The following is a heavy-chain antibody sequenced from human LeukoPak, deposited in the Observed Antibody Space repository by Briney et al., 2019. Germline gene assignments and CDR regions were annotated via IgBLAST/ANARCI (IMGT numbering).Heavy chain of an antibody. Sequence: GGSLRLSCAASGFTFSSYGMHWVRQAPGKGLEWVAFIRYDGSNKYYADSVKGRFTISRDNSKNTLYLQMNSLRAEDTAVYYCAKEGDCSSTSCYMDYWGQGTLVTVSS. V-gene: IGHV3-30*02. CDR1: GFTFSSYG. J-gene: IGHJ4*02. CDR2: IRYDGSNK. CDR3: AKEGDCSSTSCYMDY. D-gene: IGHD2-2*02.